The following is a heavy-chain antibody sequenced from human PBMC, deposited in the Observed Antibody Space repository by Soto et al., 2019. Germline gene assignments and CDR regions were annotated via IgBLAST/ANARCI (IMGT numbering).Heavy chain of an antibody. V-gene: IGHV3-30*18. D-gene: IGHD2-8*01. CDR2: ISYDGSNK. CDR1: GFTFSSYG. Sequence: PVGSLRLSCAASGFTFSSYGMHWVRQAPGKGLEWVAVISYDGSNKYYADSMKGRFTISRDNSKNTLYLQTNSLRAEDTAVYYCAKVMRPSRSYYYYYYGMDVWGQGTTVTVSS. J-gene: IGHJ6*02. CDR3: AKVMRPSRSYYYYYYGMDV.